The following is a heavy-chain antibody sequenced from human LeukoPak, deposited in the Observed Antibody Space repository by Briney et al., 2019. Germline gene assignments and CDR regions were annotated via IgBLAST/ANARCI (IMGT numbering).Heavy chain of an antibody. V-gene: IGHV1-8*01. D-gene: IGHD6-19*01. CDR2: MNPNSGNT. J-gene: IGHJ6*02. Sequence: ASVKVSCKASGYTFTNYDINWVRQSTGQGLEWMGWMNPNSGNTDYAQKFQGRVTMTRNTSITTAYMELSRLRSDDTAVYYCARGEGSGHYYYYYGMDVWGQGTTVTVSS. CDR3: ARGEGSGHYYYYYGMDV. CDR1: GYTFTNYD.